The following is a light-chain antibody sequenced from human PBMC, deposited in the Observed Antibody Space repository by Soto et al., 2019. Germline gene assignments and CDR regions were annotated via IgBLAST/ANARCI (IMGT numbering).Light chain of an antibody. Sequence: EIVLTQSPAALSLSPGERATLSCRASQSVSSFLAWYQQKPGQAPSLLIYGASNRATGVTARFSGSGSGTEFTLTISSLQSEDFAVYYCQQYNNWPQTFGQGTKV. CDR2: GAS. J-gene: IGKJ1*01. CDR1: QSVSSF. V-gene: IGKV3D-15*01. CDR3: QQYNNWPQT.